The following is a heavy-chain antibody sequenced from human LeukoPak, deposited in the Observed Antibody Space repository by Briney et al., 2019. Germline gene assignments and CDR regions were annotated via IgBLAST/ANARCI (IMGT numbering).Heavy chain of an antibody. Sequence: GRSLTLSCAASGFTFSSFGMHWVRQAPGKGLEWVAVISYDGSNKDYADSVKGRFTISRDNSKNTLYLQMNSLRAEDTAVYYCAKGSPYSSGWPFYFDNWGQGTLVTVSS. CDR2: ISYDGSNK. V-gene: IGHV3-30*18. CDR3: AKGSPYSSGWPFYFDN. J-gene: IGHJ4*02. D-gene: IGHD6-25*01. CDR1: GFTFSSFG.